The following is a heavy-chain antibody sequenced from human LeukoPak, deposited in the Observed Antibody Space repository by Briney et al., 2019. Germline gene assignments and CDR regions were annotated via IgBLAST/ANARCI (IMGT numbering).Heavy chain of an antibody. CDR3: ARDYEYQRIQLWPHYFDY. Sequence: PGGSLRLSCAASGFTFSSYGMHWVRQAPGKGLEWVAVIWYDGSNKCYADSVKGRFTISRDNSKNTLYLQMNSLRAEDTAVYYCARDYEYQRIQLWPHYFDYWGQGTLVTVSS. D-gene: IGHD5-18*01. CDR1: GFTFSSYG. V-gene: IGHV3-33*01. CDR2: IWYDGSNK. J-gene: IGHJ4*02.